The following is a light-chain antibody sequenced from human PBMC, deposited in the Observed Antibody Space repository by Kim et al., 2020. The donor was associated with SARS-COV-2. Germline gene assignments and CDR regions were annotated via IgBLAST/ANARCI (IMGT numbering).Light chain of an antibody. CDR1: VGTIYDNY. V-gene: IGLV6-57*03. Sequence: GKTVTLSCTRSVGTIYDNYVHWYQQRPGRVPTTVIYEDDQRPSGVSDRFSGSIDNSSNSASLTISGLRTEDEADYYCQSYNRDNVLFGGGTQLTVL. J-gene: IGLJ2*01. CDR2: EDD. CDR3: QSYNRDNVL.